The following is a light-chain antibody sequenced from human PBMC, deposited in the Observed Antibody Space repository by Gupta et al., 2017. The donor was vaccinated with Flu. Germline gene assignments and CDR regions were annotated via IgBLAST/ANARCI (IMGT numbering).Light chain of an antibody. CDR3: SSYAGINNIGV. CDR2: EVT. CDR1: SSDVGGYNF. Sequence: SALTQPPSASGSPGQSVTISCTGTSSDVGGYNFVSWYHQHPGKSPKLLIYEVTERPSVVPDRFSGSKSGNTASLTVAWLQADDEADYYCSSYAGINNIGVFGGGTKLTVL. V-gene: IGLV2-8*01. J-gene: IGLJ3*02.